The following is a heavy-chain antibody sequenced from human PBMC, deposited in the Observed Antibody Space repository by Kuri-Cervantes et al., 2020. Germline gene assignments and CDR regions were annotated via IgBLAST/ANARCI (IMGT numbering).Heavy chain of an antibody. V-gene: IGHV3-9*01. CDR2: ISWNSGII. D-gene: IGHD5-18*01. Sequence: GGSLRLSCAASGFIFDDYAMHWVRQVPGKGLEWVSGISWNSGIIGYADSVKGRFTISRDNAKNSLYLQMNSLRAEDTALYYCVKGRQLWILHGLLEFWGQGTLVTVSS. CDR3: VKGRQLWILHGLLEF. CDR1: GFIFDDYA. J-gene: IGHJ4*02.